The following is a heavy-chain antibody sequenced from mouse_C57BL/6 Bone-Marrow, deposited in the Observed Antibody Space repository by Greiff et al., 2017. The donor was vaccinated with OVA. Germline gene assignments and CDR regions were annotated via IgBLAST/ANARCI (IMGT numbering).Heavy chain of an antibody. CDR3: TRVYYYGSSYKDY. Sequence: VKLMESGAELVRPGASVTLSCKASGYTFTDYEMHWVKQTPVHGLEWIGAIDPETGGTAYNQKFKGKAILTADKSSSTAYMELRSLTSEDSAVYYCTRVYYYGSSYKDYWGQGTTLTVSS. V-gene: IGHV1-15*01. CDR1: GYTFTDYE. CDR2: IDPETGGT. D-gene: IGHD1-1*01. J-gene: IGHJ2*01.